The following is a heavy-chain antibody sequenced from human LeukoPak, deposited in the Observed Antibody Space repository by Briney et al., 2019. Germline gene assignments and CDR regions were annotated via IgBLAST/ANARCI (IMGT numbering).Heavy chain of an antibody. CDR1: VFIFNMRW. V-gene: IGHV3-7*01. D-gene: IGHD4-23*01. CDR3: ARDAGYGGNSDY. J-gene: IGHJ4*02. Sequence: GGSLRLSCAASVFIFNMRWMPWVRQAPGRGLEAVAYINKDGSDKYYVDSVKGRLNVSRDNAKNSLYLQMNSLRAEDTVVYYCARDAGYGGNSDYWGQGTLVTVSS. CDR2: INKDGSDK.